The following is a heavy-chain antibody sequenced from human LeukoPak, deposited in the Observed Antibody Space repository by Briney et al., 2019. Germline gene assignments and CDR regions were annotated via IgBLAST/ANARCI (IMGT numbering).Heavy chain of an antibody. CDR3: AIQYSSSDPPFDI. V-gene: IGHV4-34*01. CDR2: INHSGST. CDR1: GGSFSGYY. D-gene: IGHD6-6*01. Sequence: SETLSLTCAVYGGSFSGYYWSWIRQPPGKGLEWIGEINHSGSTNYNPSLKSRVTISVDTSKNQFSLKLSSVTAADTAVYYCAIQYSSSDPPFDIWGQGTMVTVP. J-gene: IGHJ3*02.